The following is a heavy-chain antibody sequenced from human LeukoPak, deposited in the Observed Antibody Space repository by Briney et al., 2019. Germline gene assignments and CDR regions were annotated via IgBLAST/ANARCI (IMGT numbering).Heavy chain of an antibody. Sequence: GGSLRLSCAASGFTFNSYAMSWVRQAPGKGLKWVSTVSDSGGSTHYADSVKGRFTISRDNSKKTLYLQMDSLRVEDTGIYYCAKRSYNHHFDYWGQGTLVTVSS. CDR2: VSDSGGST. V-gene: IGHV3-23*01. CDR3: AKRSYNHHFDY. J-gene: IGHJ4*02. CDR1: GFTFNSYA. D-gene: IGHD5-24*01.